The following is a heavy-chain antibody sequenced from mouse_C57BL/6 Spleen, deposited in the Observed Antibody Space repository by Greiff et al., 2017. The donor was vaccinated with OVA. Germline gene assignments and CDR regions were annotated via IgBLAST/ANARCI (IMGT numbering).Heavy chain of an antibody. Sequence: QVQLQQPGAELVKPGASVKMSCKASGYTFTSYWITWVKQRPGQGLEWIGDIYPGSGSTNYNEKFKSKATLTVDTSSSTAYMQLSSQTSEDAAVYCCTKDYGEAMAYWGQGTSVTVSS. V-gene: IGHV1-55*01. D-gene: IGHD2-4*01. CDR2: IYPGSGST. CDR3: TKDYGEAMAY. J-gene: IGHJ4*01. CDR1: GYTFTSYW.